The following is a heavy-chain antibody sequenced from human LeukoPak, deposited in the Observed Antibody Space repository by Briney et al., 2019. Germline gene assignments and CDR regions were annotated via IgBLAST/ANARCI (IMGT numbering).Heavy chain of an antibody. CDR2: TSDHNGNP. V-gene: IGHV1-18*01. Sequence: ASVKVSCKSSGYIFSNYGISWARQAPGQGLEWMGWTSDHNGNPNHAQKFEGRVTMTTDASTSTAYMELTSLTSDDTAVYYCARDSLLGAPYTDYWGQGTLVTVSS. J-gene: IGHJ4*02. CDR1: GYIFSNYG. D-gene: IGHD3-3*02. CDR3: ARDSLLGAPYTDY.